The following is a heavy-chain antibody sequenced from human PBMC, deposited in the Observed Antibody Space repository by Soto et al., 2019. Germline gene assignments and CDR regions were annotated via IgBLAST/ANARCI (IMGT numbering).Heavy chain of an antibody. CDR1: GFTVSINY. CDR3: ASGSTSGRHY. Sequence: EMPLVESGGGLVQPGGSLTLSCAASGFTVSINYMSWLRQAPGKGLEWVSVIYSGGSSYYADSLKGRFTISRHNSKNTLYLQMYRLRAEDSAVYYCASGSTSGRHYWGQGTLVTVSS. V-gene: IGHV3-53*04. J-gene: IGHJ4*02. CDR2: IYSGGSS. D-gene: IGHD2-2*01.